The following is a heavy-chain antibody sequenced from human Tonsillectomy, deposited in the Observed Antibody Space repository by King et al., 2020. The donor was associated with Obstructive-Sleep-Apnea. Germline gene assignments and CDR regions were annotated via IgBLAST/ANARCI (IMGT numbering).Heavy chain of an antibody. J-gene: IGHJ4*02. CDR2: LQSKTDGGPT. CDR1: GFTFLNAW. D-gene: IGHD1-1*01. Sequence: VQLVESGGGLVKPVGSLRLSFAALGFTFLNAWMSRYRQAPGKGLEWVCRLQSKTDGGPTDYAAPVKGRFTSTMEYSKNTLYLQMNSLKTEDTAVYYCTTEWKEGIGYWGQGTLVTVSS. CDR3: TTEWKEGIGY. V-gene: IGHV3-15*01.